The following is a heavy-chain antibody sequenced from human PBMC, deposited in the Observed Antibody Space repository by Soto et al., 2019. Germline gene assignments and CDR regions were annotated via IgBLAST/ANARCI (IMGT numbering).Heavy chain of an antibody. CDR1: ARYPRGYS. D-gene: IGHD3-10*01. CDR2: VNHSGST. CDR3: ARKYLPYYGSGSPYGMDV. V-gene: IGHV4-34*01. Sequence: LSLTCGVYARYPRGYSSRRRRPPPGKGLEWIGEVNHSGSTNYSPSLKSRVTISVDTSKNQFSLKLSSVTAADTALYYCARKYLPYYGSGSPYGMDVWGQGTTVT. J-gene: IGHJ6*02.